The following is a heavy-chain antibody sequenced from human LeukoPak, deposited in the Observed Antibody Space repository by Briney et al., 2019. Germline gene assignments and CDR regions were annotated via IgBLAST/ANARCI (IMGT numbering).Heavy chain of an antibody. CDR3: ARGGSLYGSGSYIAY. V-gene: IGHV1-2*02. Sequence: ASVKVSCKASGYTFTGYYMHWVRQAPGQGLEWMGWINPNSGGTNYAQKFQGRVTMTRDTSISTAYMELSRLRSDDTAVYYCARGGSLYGSGSYIAYWGQGTLVTVSS. CDR1: GYTFTGYY. D-gene: IGHD3-10*01. CDR2: INPNSGGT. J-gene: IGHJ4*02.